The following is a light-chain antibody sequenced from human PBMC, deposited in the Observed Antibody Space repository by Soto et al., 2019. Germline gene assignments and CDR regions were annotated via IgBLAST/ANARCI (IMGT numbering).Light chain of an antibody. CDR2: LGS. CDR1: QSLLHSNGYNY. V-gene: IGKV2-28*01. CDR3: MQALQTPRT. Sequence: DIVMTQSPLSLPVTPGEPASISCRSSQSLLHSNGYNYLDWYLQKPGQSPQLLIYLGSNRASGVPVRFSGSGSGTDFTLKISRVEAEDVGVYYCMQALQTPRTFGPGTKVDIK. J-gene: IGKJ3*01.